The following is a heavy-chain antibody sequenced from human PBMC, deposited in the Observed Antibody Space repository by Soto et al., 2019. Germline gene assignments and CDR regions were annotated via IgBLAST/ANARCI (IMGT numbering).Heavy chain of an antibody. CDR3: ATKNPMIAAAGTWVPDFDY. V-gene: IGHV4-39*01. J-gene: IGHJ4*02. CDR2: IYYSGST. D-gene: IGHD6-13*01. Sequence: SETLSLTCTVSGGSISSSSYYWGWIRQPPGNGLEWIGSIYYSGSTYYNPSLKSRVTISVDTSKNQFSLKLSSVTAADTAVYYCATKNPMIAAAGTWVPDFDYWGQGTLVTVSS. CDR1: GGSISSSSYY.